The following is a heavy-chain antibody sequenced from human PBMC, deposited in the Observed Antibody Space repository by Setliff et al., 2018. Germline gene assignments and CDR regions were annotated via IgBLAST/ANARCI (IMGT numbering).Heavy chain of an antibody. J-gene: IGHJ4*01. CDR3: ARDRVIVASGRRGFYFDT. CDR1: GASISSHI. D-gene: IGHD5-12*01. V-gene: IGHV4-4*07. Sequence: PSETLSLTCTVSGASISSHIWVWVRQPAGKGLEWIGRIYTSGDTNYNPSLKSRVTMSVDTSKNQISLKLSSVTAADTAVYYCARDRVIVASGRRGFYFDTGAMEPRSPSPQ. CDR2: IYTSGDT.